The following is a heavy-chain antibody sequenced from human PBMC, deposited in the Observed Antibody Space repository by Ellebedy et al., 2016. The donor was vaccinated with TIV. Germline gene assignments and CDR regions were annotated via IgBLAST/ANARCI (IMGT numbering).Heavy chain of an antibody. V-gene: IGHV1-2*04. J-gene: IGHJ4*02. CDR1: GYTFTGYY. CDR2: INPNSGGT. D-gene: IGHD5-12*01. CDR3: ARVFPQGPGGYSGYIDY. Sequence: ASVKVSCXASGYTFTGYYMHWVRQAPGQGLEWMGWINPNSGGTNYAQKFQGWVTMTRDTSISTAYMELSRLRSDDTAVYYCARVFPQGPGGYSGYIDYWGQGTLVTVSS.